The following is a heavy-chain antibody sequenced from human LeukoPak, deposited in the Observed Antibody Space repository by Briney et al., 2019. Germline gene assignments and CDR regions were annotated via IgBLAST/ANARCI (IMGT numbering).Heavy chain of an antibody. D-gene: IGHD4-17*01. CDR1: GYTFTSYG. CDR3: ARHYYGDYAYYYGMDV. CDR2: ISAYNGNT. Sequence: PGASVKVSCKASGYTFTSYGISWVRQAPGQGLEWMGWISAYNGNTNYAQKLQGRVTMTTDTSTSTAYMELRSLRSDDTAVYYCARHYYGDYAYYYGMDVWGQGTTVTVSS. J-gene: IGHJ6*02. V-gene: IGHV1-18*01.